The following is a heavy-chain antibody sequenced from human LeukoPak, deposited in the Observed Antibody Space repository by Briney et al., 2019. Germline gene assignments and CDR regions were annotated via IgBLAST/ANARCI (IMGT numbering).Heavy chain of an antibody. CDR2: IWYDGSNK. Sequence: GGSLRLSCAASGFTFSSYGMHWGRQAPGKGLEWVAVIWYDGSNKYYADSMRGRFTISRDNSKNTLYLQMNSLRAEDRAVYYCARDFSGYDILTGYPNYYYYGMDVWGKGTTVTVSS. D-gene: IGHD3-9*01. CDR1: GFTFSSYG. J-gene: IGHJ6*04. CDR3: ARDFSGYDILTGYPNYYYYGMDV. V-gene: IGHV3-33*01.